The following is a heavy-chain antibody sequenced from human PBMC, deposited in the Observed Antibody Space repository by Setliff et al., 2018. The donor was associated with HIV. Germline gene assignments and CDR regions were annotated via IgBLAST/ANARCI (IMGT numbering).Heavy chain of an antibody. Sequence: ASVKVSCKVSGYTLTDLSRHWVRQAPGKGLERMGGFDPEDGETIYAQKFQGRVTMTEDTSTDTAYMELSSLRIEDTAVYYCAREGLLVTTVGGAYWYHGMDVWGQGTTVTVSS. J-gene: IGHJ6*02. D-gene: IGHD4-17*01. CDR3: AREGLLVTTVGGAYWYHGMDV. CDR1: GYTLTDLS. CDR2: FDPEDGET. V-gene: IGHV1-24*01.